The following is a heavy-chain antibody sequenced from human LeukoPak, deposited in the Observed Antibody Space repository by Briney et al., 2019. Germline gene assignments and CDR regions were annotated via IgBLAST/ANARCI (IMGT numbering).Heavy chain of an antibody. V-gene: IGHV4-59*08. Sequence: SETLSLTCTISRGSISGFYWSWIRQPPGKGLEWIGYIYYSGSSNYNPSLNSRVTISVDTSKDQFSLKLSSVTAADTAVYYCARNRASGTPYFDYWGQGLLVTVSS. D-gene: IGHD3-10*01. J-gene: IGHJ4*02. CDR3: ARNRASGTPYFDY. CDR2: IYYSGSS. CDR1: RGSISGFY.